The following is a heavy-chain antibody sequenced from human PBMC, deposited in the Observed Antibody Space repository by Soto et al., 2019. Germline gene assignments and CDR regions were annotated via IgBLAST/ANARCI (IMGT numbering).Heavy chain of an antibody. J-gene: IGHJ4*02. V-gene: IGHV4-34*01. CDR1: GGSFSGYY. D-gene: IGHD7-27*01. CDR2: INHSGST. CDR3: ARAGDRVYFDY. Sequence: SETLSLTCAVYGGSFSGYYWSWIRQPPGKGLEWIGEINHSGSTNYNPSLKSRVTISVDTSKNQFSLKLSSVTAADTAVYYCARAGDRVYFDYWGQGTLVTVSS.